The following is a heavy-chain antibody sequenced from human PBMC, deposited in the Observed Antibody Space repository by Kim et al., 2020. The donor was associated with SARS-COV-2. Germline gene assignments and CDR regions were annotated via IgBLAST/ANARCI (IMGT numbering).Heavy chain of an antibody. Sequence: SETLSLTCTVSGGSISSYYWSWIRQPAGKGLEWIGRIYTSGNTNYNPSLKSRVTMSVDTSKNQFSLKLSSVTAADTAVYYCARGGGIYCSSTSCYETTWYFDLWGRGTLVTVSS. CDR3: ARGGGIYCSSTSCYETTWYFDL. V-gene: IGHV4-4*07. J-gene: IGHJ2*01. CDR1: GGSISSYY. D-gene: IGHD2-2*01. CDR2: IYTSGNT.